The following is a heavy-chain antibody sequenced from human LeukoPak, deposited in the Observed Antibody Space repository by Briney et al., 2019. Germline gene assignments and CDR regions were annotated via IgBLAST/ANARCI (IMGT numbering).Heavy chain of an antibody. J-gene: IGHJ4*02. D-gene: IGHD5-24*01. CDR1: GYSISSGYY. CDR2: IYHSGST. V-gene: IGHV4-38-2*02. CDR3: AREEEMADDY. Sequence: PSETLSLTCTVSGYSISSGYYWGWIRQPPGKGLEWIGSIYHSGSTYYNPSLKSRVTISVDTSKNQFSRKLSSVTAADTAVYYCAREEEMADDYWGQGTLVTVSS.